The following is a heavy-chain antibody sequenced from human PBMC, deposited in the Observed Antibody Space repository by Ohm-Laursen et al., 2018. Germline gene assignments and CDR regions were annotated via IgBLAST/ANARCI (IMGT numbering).Heavy chain of an antibody. CDR1: GFTFSSYA. J-gene: IGHJ5*02. Sequence: SLRLSCTASGFTFSSYAMNWVRQAPGKGLEWVSGISGSGSRTYYADSVKGRFTISRDNSKNTLSLQMNGLRAEDTAVYYCARGLVATITWGQGTLATVSS. CDR3: ARGLVATIT. CDR2: ISGSGSRT. D-gene: IGHD5-12*01. V-gene: IGHV3-23*01.